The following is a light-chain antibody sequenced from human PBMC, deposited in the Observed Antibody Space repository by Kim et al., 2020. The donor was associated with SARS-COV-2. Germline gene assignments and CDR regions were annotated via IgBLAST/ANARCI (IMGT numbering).Light chain of an antibody. J-gene: IGLJ2*01. V-gene: IGLV3-21*04. CDR2: HDT. Sequence: PGETARITCGGDNVESKSVHWYQQKPGQAPVLVISHDTGRPSGIPERFSGSNSGNTATLTITRVEAGDEADYFCQVWDSISDHVIFGGGTQLTVL. CDR1: NVESKS. CDR3: QVWDSISDHVI.